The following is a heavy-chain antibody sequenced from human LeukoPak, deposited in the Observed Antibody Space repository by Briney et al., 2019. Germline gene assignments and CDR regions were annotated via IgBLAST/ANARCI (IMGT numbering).Heavy chain of an antibody. J-gene: IGHJ4*02. CDR1: GYAISSGYY. Sequence: SETLSLTCTVSGYAISSGYYWGWIRQPPGKGLEWIGSIYHSGSTYYNPSLKSRVTISVDTSKNQFSLRLSSVTAADTAVYYCARERSGYSLFDYWGQGTLVTVSS. CDR3: ARERSGYSLFDY. V-gene: IGHV4-38-2*02. CDR2: IYHSGST. D-gene: IGHD3-22*01.